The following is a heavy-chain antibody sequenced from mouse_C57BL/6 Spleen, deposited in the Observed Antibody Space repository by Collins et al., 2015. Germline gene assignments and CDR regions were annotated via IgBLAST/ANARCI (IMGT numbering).Heavy chain of an antibody. Sequence: QVQLQQPGAELVKPGASVKVSCKASGYTFTSYWMHWVKQRPGQGLEWIGRIHPSDSDTNYNQKFKGKATLTVDKSSSTAYMQVSSLTSEDSAVYYCAILRLRYYFDYWSQGTTLIVSS. J-gene: IGHJ2*01. CDR2: IHPSDSDT. D-gene: IGHD1-2*01. V-gene: IGHV1-74*01. CDR3: AILRLRYYFDY. CDR1: GYTFTSYW.